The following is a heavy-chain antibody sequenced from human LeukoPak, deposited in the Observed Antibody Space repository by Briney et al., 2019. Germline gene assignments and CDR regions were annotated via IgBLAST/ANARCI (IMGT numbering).Heavy chain of an antibody. V-gene: IGHV3-7*01. Sequence: GGSLRLSCAASGFTFSSYWMSWVRQAPGKGPEWVANIKQDGSEKYYVDSVKGRFTISRDNAKNSLYLQMNSLRAEDTAVYYCARTSSVRAFDIWGQGTMVTVSS. CDR3: ARTSSVRAFDI. CDR1: GFTFSSYW. D-gene: IGHD3-22*01. CDR2: IKQDGSEK. J-gene: IGHJ3*02.